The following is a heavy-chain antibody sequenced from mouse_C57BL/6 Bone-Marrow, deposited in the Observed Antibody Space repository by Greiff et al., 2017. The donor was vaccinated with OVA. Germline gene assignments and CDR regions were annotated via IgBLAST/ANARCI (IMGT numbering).Heavy chain of an antibody. V-gene: IGHV3-6*01. D-gene: IGHD1-1*01. CDR3: ARDRLLYYFDY. CDR2: ISYDGSN. J-gene: IGHJ2*01. Sequence: DVKLQESGPGLVKPSQSLSLTCSVTGYSITSGYYWNWIRQFPGNKLEWMGYISYDGSNNYNPSLKNRISITRDTSKNQFFLKLNSVTTEDTATYYCARDRLLYYFDYWGQGTTLTVSS. CDR1: GYSITSGYY.